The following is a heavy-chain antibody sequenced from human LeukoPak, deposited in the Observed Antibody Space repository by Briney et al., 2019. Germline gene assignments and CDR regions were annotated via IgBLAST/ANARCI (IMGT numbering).Heavy chain of an antibody. Sequence: PSETLSLTCTVSGGSISSSSYYWGWIRQPPGKGLEWIGSIYYSGSTYYNPSLKSRVTISVDTSKNQFSLKLSSVTAADTAVDHCARREGYYYGSGNAFDIWGQGTMVTVSS. V-gene: IGHV4-39*01. CDR2: IYYSGST. CDR1: GGSISSSSYY. J-gene: IGHJ3*02. D-gene: IGHD3-10*01. CDR3: ARREGYYYGSGNAFDI.